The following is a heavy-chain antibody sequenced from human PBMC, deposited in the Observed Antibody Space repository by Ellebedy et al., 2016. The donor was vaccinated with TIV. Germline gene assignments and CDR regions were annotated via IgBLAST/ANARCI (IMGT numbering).Heavy chain of an antibody. CDR1: GFSLSTSGMC. CDR3: ARGWYPHRYFDY. CDR2: IDWDDDK. V-gene: IGHV2-70*11. J-gene: IGHJ4*02. D-gene: IGHD6-19*01. Sequence: SGPTLVKPTQTLTLTCTFSGFSLSTSGMCVSWIRQPPGKALEWLARIDWDDDKYHSTSLKTRLTISKDTSKNQVVLTMTNMDPVDKATYYCARGWYPHRYFDYWGQGTLVTVSS.